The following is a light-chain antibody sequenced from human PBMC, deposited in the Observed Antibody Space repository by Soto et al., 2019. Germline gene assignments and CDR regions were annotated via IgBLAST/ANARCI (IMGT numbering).Light chain of an antibody. J-gene: IGLJ1*01. CDR3: SSYTSSNALV. CDR2: EVS. V-gene: IGLV2-14*01. Sequence: QSALTQPASVSGSPGQSITISCTGTSSDVGGYNYVSWYQQHPGKAPKLMIYEVSNRPLGVSNRFSGSKSGNTASLTISGLQAEDEADYYCSSYTSSNALVFGSGTKVTVL. CDR1: SSDVGGYNY.